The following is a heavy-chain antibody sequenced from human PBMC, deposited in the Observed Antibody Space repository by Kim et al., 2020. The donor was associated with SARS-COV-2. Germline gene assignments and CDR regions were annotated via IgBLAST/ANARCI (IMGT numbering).Heavy chain of an antibody. J-gene: IGHJ5*02. CDR2: IIPIFGTA. Sequence: SVKVSCKASGGTFSSYAISWVRQAPGQGLEWMGGIIPIFGTANYAQKFQGRVTITADESTSTAYMELSSLRSEDTAVYYCARLPGAKGWFDPWGQGTLVTVSS. CDR1: GGTFSSYA. D-gene: IGHD3-10*01. CDR3: ARLPGAKGWFDP. V-gene: IGHV1-69*13.